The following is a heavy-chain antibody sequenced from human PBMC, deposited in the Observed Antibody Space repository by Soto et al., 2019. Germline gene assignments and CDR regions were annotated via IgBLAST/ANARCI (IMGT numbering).Heavy chain of an antibody. J-gene: IGHJ6*02. CDR3: VRDSISGSYYFYYYGMDV. D-gene: IGHD1-26*01. CDR2: ISYDGSKK. Sequence: QVQLVESGGGVVQPGRSLRLSCAASGFSFSRYGMHWVRQAPGKGLEWVAVISYDGSKKYDADSVKGRFTISRDNSKNTLYLQMNNLRPEDTAVYYCVRDSISGSYYFYYYGMDVWGRGTTVTVSS. V-gene: IGHV3-30*03. CDR1: GFSFSRYG.